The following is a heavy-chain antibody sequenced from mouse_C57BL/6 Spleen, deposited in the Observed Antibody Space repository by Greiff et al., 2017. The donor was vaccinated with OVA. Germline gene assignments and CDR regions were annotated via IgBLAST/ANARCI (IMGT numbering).Heavy chain of an antibody. J-gene: IGHJ2*01. CDR2: ISYSGST. CDR1: GYSITSGYD. Sequence: EVKVVESGPGMVKPSQSLSLTCTVTGYSITSGYDWHWIRHFPGNKLEWMGYISYSGSTNYNPSLKTRISITHDTSKNHFFLKLNSVTTEDTATYYCARGDDGYQYYFDYWGQGTTLTVSS. CDR3: ARGDDGYQYYFDY. V-gene: IGHV3-1*01. D-gene: IGHD2-3*01.